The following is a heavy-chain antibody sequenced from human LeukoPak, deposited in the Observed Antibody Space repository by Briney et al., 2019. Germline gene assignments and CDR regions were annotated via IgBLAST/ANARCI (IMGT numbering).Heavy chain of an antibody. J-gene: IGHJ4*02. CDR1: GYTFTGYY. D-gene: IGHD2-21*02. Sequence: ASVKVSCKASGYTFTGYYVHWVRQAPGQGLEWMGRINPNSGDTNYAQKFQGRVTMTRDTSISTAYMELSRLRSDDTAVYYCARDYCGGDCFPDYWGQGTLVTVCS. CDR3: ARDYCGGDCFPDY. V-gene: IGHV1-2*06. CDR2: INPNSGDT.